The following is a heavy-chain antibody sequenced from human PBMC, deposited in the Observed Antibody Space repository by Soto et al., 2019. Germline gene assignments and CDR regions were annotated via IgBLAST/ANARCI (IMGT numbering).Heavy chain of an antibody. CDR1: GLTFSTYG. J-gene: IGHJ4*02. V-gene: IGHV3-30*18. CDR2: ISYDGVNK. D-gene: IGHD1-1*01. Sequence: GGSLRLSCAASGLTFSTYGMHWVRQAPGKGLEWVAVISYDGVNKYYADSVKGRFTISRDNSKNTLYLQMNSLRAEDTAVYYCAKSVYNWNDGFFDYWGQGTLVTVSS. CDR3: AKSVYNWNDGFFDY.